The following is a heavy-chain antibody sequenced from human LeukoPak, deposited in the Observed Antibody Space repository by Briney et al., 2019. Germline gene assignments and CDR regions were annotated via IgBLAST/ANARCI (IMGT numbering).Heavy chain of an antibody. J-gene: IGHJ4*02. CDR2: ISSSSSYI. Sequence: KSGGSLRLSCAASGFTFSSYSMNWVRQAPGKGLEWVSSISSSSSYIYYADSVKGRFTISRDNSKNTLYLQMTSLRAEDTAVYYCAKDPGEGTNGWIDYWGQGTQVTVSS. CDR1: GFTFSSYS. D-gene: IGHD2-8*01. V-gene: IGHV3-21*04. CDR3: AKDPGEGTNGWIDY.